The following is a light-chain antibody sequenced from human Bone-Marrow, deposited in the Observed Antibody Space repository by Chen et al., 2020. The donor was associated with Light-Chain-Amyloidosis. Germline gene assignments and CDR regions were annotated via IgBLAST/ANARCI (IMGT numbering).Light chain of an antibody. V-gene: IGLV3-21*02. Sequence: SYVLTQPSSVSVAPGQTATIACGGNNIGSTSVHWYQQTPGQAPLLVVFDDSDRPSGIPERLAGSNSGSAATRPSSGVEAGDAADYYCQVWDRSSVRPVFGGGTKLAVL. CDR2: DDS. CDR3: QVWDRSSVRPV. CDR1: NIGSTS. J-gene: IGLJ3*02.